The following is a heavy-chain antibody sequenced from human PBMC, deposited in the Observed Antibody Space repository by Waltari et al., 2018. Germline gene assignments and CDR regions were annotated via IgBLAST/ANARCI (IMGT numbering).Heavy chain of an antibody. CDR3: ARDRGVVPAAMRYYFDY. J-gene: IGHJ4*02. CDR2: SIPILGKA. CDR1: GGTFSSYA. D-gene: IGHD2-2*01. V-gene: IGHV1-69*13. Sequence: QVQLVQSGAEVKKPGSSVKVSCKASGGTFSSYAISWVRQAPGQGLEWMGGSIPILGKANYEQKFQGRVTITADESTSTAYMELSSLRSEDTAVYYCARDRGVVPAAMRYYFDYWGQGTLVTVSS.